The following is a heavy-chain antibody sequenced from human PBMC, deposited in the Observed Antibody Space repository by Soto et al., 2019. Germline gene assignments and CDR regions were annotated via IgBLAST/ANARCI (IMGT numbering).Heavy chain of an antibody. Sequence: PGGSLRLSCAASGFTFSSYAMSWVRQAPGKGLEWVSAISGSGGSTYYADTVKGRFTISRDNSKNTLYLQMNSLRAEDTAVYYCAKDGYSSSWYVTQHWGQGTLVTVSS. J-gene: IGHJ1*01. CDR3: AKDGYSSSWYVTQH. V-gene: IGHV3-23*01. D-gene: IGHD6-13*01. CDR1: GFTFSSYA. CDR2: ISGSGGST.